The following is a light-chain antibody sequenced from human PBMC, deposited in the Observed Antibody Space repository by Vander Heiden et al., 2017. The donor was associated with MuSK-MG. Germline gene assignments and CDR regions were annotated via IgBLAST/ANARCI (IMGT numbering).Light chain of an antibody. V-gene: IGKV1-NL1*01. CDR1: QGIRNS. CDR3: QQYYNTPPWT. CDR2: AAS. Sequence: DIQMTPSPSSLSAAVGDRVTFTCRASQGIRNSLAWYQQKPGKAPKLLLFAASRMESGVPSRFSGSGSGTDYTLTISSLQPEDFATYYCQQYYNTPPWTFGQGTKVEIK. J-gene: IGKJ1*01.